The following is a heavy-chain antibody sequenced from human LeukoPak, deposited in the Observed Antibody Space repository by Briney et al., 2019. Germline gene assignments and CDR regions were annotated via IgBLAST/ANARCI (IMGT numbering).Heavy chain of an antibody. CDR3: ARKGTAAGDYFDY. CDR2: IYYSGST. D-gene: IGHD6-13*01. V-gene: IGHV4-39*01. J-gene: IGHJ4*02. CDR1: GDSISSSSYY. Sequence: SETLSLTCTVSGDSISSSSYYWGWIRQPPGKGLEWIGSIYYSGSTYYNPSLKSRVTISVDTSKNQFSLKLSSVTAADTAVYYCARKGTAAGDYFDYWGQGTPVTVSS.